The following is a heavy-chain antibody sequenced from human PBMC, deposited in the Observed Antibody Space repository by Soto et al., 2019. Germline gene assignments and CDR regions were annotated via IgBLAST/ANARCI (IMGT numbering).Heavy chain of an antibody. CDR3: GISGSHRLIIWYY. CDR2: IIPIFGTA. D-gene: IGHD1-26*01. J-gene: IGHJ4*02. CDR1: GGTFSSYA. V-gene: IGHV1-69*12. Sequence: QVQLVQSGAEVKKPGSSVKVSCKASGGTFSSYAISWVRQAPGQGLEWMGGIIPIFGTANYAQKFQGRVTITADESTSPAYMELSSLRSEDTGVYYCGISGSHRLIIWYYWGQGTLVTVSS.